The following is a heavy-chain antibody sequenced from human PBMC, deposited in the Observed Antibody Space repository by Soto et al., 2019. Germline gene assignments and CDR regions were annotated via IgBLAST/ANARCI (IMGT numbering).Heavy chain of an antibody. CDR2: ISYDGSNK. CDR3: AKDRGQLVRWFPFYYGMDV. CDR1: GFTFSSYG. D-gene: IGHD6-6*01. Sequence: QVQLVESGGGVVQPGRSLRLSCAASGFTFSSYGMHWVRQAPGKGLEWVAVISYDGSNKYYADSVKGRFTISRDNSKNTLYLQMNRLRAEDTALYYCAKDRGQLVRWFPFYYGMDVWGQGTTVTVSS. J-gene: IGHJ6*02. V-gene: IGHV3-30*18.